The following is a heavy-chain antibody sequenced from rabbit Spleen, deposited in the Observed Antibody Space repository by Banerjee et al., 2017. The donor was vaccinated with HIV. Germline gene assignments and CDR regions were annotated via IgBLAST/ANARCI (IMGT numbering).Heavy chain of an antibody. CDR3: ARYDNSIGDLDL. J-gene: IGHJ3*01. CDR1: GFSFSSSYW. CDR2: ISGGSGRT. D-gene: IGHD2-1*01. V-gene: IGHV1S45*01. Sequence: QEQLEESGGGLVKPEGSLTLTCTASGFSFSSSYWICWVRQAPGKGLEWIACISGGSGRTWYASWAKGRFTISKTSSTTVTLQMNSLTAADTATYFCARYDNSIGDLDLWGQGTLVTVS.